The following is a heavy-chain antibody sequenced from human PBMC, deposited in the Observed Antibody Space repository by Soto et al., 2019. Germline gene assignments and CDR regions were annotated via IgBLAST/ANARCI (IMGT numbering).Heavy chain of an antibody. D-gene: IGHD3-10*01. V-gene: IGHV4-59*01. J-gene: IGHJ4*02. CDR2: IYNSGST. CDR1: GGSISSYY. CDR3: ARAPYGSGTKPYYFDY. Sequence: SETLSLTCTVSGGSISSYYGSWIRQPPGKGLEWIGFIYNSGSTNYNPSLKSRVTISMDTSRNQFSLILSSVTAADTAVYYCARAPYGSGTKPYYFDYWGQGTLVTVSS.